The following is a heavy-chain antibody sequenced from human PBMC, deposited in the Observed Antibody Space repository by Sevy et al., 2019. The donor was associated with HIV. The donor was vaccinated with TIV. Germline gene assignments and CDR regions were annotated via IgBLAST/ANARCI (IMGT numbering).Heavy chain of an antibody. J-gene: IGHJ3*02. D-gene: IGHD3-22*01. CDR3: ARDPSFHYYDSSGYYEPDAFDI. V-gene: IGHV1-69*13. Sequence: ASVKVSCKASGGTISSYAISWVRQAPGQGLEWMGGIIPIFGTANYAQKFQGRVTITADESTSTAYMELSSLRSEDTAVYYCARDPSFHYYDSSGYYEPDAFDIWGQGTMVTVSS. CDR1: GGTISSYA. CDR2: IIPIFGTA.